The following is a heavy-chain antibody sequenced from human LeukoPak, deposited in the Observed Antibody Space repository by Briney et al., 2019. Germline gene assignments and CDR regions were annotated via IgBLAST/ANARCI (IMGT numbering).Heavy chain of an antibody. D-gene: IGHD6-13*01. CDR2: INWNGGST. CDR3: ARDDSSSWSPGYYFDY. V-gene: IGHV3-20*04. Sequence: GGSLRLSCAASGFTFDDYGMSWVRQAPGKGLEWVSGINWNGGSTGYADSVEGRFTISRDNAKNSLYLQMNSLRAEDTALYYCARDDSSSWSPGYYFDYWGQGTLVTVSS. CDR1: GFTFDDYG. J-gene: IGHJ4*02.